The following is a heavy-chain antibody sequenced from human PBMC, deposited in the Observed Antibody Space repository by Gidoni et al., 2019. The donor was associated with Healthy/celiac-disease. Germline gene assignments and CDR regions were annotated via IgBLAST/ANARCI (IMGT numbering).Heavy chain of an antibody. CDR2: IYYSGST. D-gene: IGHD5-12*01. Sequence: QLQLQESGPGLVKPSETLSLTCTVSGGSISSSSYYWGWIRQPPGKGLEWIGSIYYSGSTYYNPSLKSRVTISVDTSKNQFSLKLSSVTAADTAVYYCASHRYSGYLNYYYYGMDVWGQGTTVTVSS. J-gene: IGHJ6*02. CDR3: ASHRYSGYLNYYYYGMDV. V-gene: IGHV4-39*01. CDR1: GGSISSSSYY.